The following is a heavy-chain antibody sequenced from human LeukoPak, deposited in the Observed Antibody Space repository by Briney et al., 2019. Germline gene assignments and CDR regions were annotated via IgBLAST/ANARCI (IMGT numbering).Heavy chain of an antibody. Sequence: PGGSLRLSCAASGFTFSSYAMSWVRQAPGKGLERVSALSNSGGNTYYADSVKGRFTISRDNSKNTLYLQMNSLRAEDTAVYYCARDYYGSGSYPFYGDYWGQGTLVTVSS. J-gene: IGHJ4*02. CDR2: LSNSGGNT. CDR3: ARDYYGSGSYPFYGDY. CDR1: GFTFSSYA. V-gene: IGHV3-23*01. D-gene: IGHD3-10*01.